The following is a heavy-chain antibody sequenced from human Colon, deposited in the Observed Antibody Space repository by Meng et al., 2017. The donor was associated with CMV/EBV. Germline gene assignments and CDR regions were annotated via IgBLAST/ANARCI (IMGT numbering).Heavy chain of an antibody. CDR2: ISYDGSNK. Sequence: GGSLRLSCAASGFTFSSYAMHWVRQAPGKGLEWVAVISYDGSNKYYADSVKGRFTISRDNSKNTLHLQMNGLRAEDTAVYYCARDDYCSTTSCYLSAWGQGTLVTVSS. V-gene: IGHV3-30-3*01. J-gene: IGHJ5*02. CDR1: GFTFSSYA. D-gene: IGHD2-2*01. CDR3: ARDDYCSTTSCYLSA.